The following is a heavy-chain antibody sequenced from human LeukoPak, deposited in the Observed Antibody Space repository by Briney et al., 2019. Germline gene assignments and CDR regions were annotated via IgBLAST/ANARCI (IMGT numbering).Heavy chain of an antibody. CDR3: AKDMQTWPRFPDY. CDR2: INDNGSTR. CDR1: GFTFSNYA. Sequence: GGSLRLSCGASGFTFSNYAMSWVRQAPGKGLEWVSGINDNGSTRFYAASVKGRFTSSRDNPKNTLYLQMNGLRVEDTAVYYCAKDMQTWPRFPDYWGRGTLVTVSS. V-gene: IGHV3-23*01. D-gene: IGHD5-12*01. J-gene: IGHJ4*02.